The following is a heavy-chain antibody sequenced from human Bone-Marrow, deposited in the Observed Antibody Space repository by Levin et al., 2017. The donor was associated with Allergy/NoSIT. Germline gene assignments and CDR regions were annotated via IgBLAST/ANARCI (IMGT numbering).Heavy chain of an antibody. D-gene: IGHD3-9*01. CDR1: GYTFTSYY. V-gene: IGHV1-46*01. J-gene: IGHJ4*02. Sequence: ASVKVSCKASGYTFTSYYMHWVRQAPGQGLEWMGIINPSGGSTSYAQKFQGRVTMTRDTSTSTVYMELSSLRSEDTAVYYCARVRYFGLQDPYFDYWGQGTLVTVSS. CDR3: ARVRYFGLQDPYFDY. CDR2: INPSGGST.